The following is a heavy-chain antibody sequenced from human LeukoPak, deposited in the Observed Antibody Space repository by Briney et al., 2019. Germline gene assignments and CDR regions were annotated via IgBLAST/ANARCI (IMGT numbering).Heavy chain of an antibody. CDR1: GFTFSSYS. V-gene: IGHV3-21*01. CDR2: ISSTSSYI. Sequence: GGSLRLSCAASGFTFSSYSINWVRQAPGKGLEWVSSISSTSSYIYYADSVKGRFTISRDNAKNSLYLQMSSLRAEDTAVYYCAREGGVVAGDYWGQGTLVTVSS. D-gene: IGHD2-15*01. J-gene: IGHJ4*02. CDR3: AREGGVVAGDY.